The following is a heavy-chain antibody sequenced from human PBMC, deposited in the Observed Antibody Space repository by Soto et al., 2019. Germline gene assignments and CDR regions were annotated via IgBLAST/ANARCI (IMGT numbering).Heavy chain of an antibody. D-gene: IGHD3-16*02. CDR2: IDPSDSYT. CDR3: ARQVSMRLGELSPLDY. J-gene: IGHJ4*02. CDR1: GYSFTSYW. Sequence: EVQLVQSGAEVKKPGESLRISCKGSGYSFTSYWISWVRQMPGKGLEWMGRIDPSDSYTNYSPSFQGHVTISADKSISTAYLQWSSLKASDTAMYYCARQVSMRLGELSPLDYWGQGTLVTVSS. V-gene: IGHV5-10-1*03.